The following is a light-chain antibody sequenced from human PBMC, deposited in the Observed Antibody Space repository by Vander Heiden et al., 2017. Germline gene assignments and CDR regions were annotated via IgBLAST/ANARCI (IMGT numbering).Light chain of an antibody. CDR3: QAWDSSLVV. Sequence: SYELTHPLSASLPPGQTASLTRSGDQLGDKYACWYHQKPGQSPVLVIYQDSKRPSGIPERFSGSNSGNTATLTISGTQAMDEADYYCQAWDSSLVVFGGGTKLTVL. J-gene: IGLJ2*01. CDR2: QDS. V-gene: IGLV3-1*01. CDR1: QLGDKY.